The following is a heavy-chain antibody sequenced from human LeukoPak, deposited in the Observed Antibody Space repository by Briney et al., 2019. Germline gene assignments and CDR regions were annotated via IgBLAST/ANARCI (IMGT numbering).Heavy chain of an antibody. D-gene: IGHD2-2*01. CDR1: GGSISSGGYC. Sequence: SETLSLTCTVSGGSISSGGYCWSWIRQPPGKGLEWIGYINYSGSTYYNPSLKSRVTISVDTSKNQFSLKLSSVTAADTAVYYCARDDLGVPAASVWGQGTLVTVSS. V-gene: IGHV4-31*03. CDR3: ARDDLGVPAASV. CDR2: INYSGST. J-gene: IGHJ4*02.